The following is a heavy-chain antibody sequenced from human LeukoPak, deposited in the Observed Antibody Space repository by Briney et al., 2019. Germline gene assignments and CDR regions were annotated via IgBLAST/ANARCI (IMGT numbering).Heavy chain of an antibody. Sequence: GGSLRLSCTASEFTVTTNYVTWVRQAPGKGLQWVSSISSSSSYIYYADSVKGRFTISRDNAKNSLYLQMNSLRAEDTAVYYCAREVTYTSGWYDHWGQGTLVTVSS. V-gene: IGHV3-21*01. CDR1: EFTVTTNY. D-gene: IGHD6-19*01. CDR3: AREVTYTSGWYDH. J-gene: IGHJ5*02. CDR2: ISSSSSYI.